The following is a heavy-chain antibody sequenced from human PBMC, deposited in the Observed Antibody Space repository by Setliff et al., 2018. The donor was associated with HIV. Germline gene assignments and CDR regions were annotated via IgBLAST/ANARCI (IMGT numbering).Heavy chain of an antibody. J-gene: IGHJ5*02. CDR1: GYIFSDYY. Sequence: GASVKVSCKASGYIFSDYYIHWVRQTPGQGLEWMGRINPNSGATDYAQKFHGRLTMTRDTSRGTAHMELRSLRSDDTAVYYCARSRLGSWFDPWGQGTLVTVSS. V-gene: IGHV1-2*06. D-gene: IGHD7-27*01. CDR3: ARSRLGSWFDP. CDR2: INPNSGAT.